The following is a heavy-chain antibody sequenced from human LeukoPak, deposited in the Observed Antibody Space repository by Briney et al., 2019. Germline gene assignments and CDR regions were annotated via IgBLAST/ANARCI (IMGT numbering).Heavy chain of an antibody. D-gene: IGHD3-22*01. CDR2: IYHRGST. J-gene: IGHJ3*02. Sequence: SETLSLTCTVSDGPITSSSYFWGWIRQPPGKGLEWIGSIYHRGSTYYNPSLKSRVTMSVDTSKNDFSLKLSSVTAADTAVYYCARVSGLLPPHDAFDIWGQGTMVTVSS. CDR3: ARVSGLLPPHDAFDI. CDR1: DGPITSSSYF. V-gene: IGHV4-39*07.